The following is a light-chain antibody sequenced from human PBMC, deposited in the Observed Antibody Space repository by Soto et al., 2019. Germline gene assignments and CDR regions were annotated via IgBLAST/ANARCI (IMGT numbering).Light chain of an antibody. CDR1: NSASKN. CDR2: RIA. Sequence: SYELTQPLSVSVALGQTARITCGGNNSASKNVHWYQQKPGQAPVLVIYRIANRPSGIPERFSGSNSGNMATLTITSAQAGDEADYYCQVWDSSTPVVFGGGTKLTVL. V-gene: IGLV3-9*01. CDR3: QVWDSSTPVV. J-gene: IGLJ2*01.